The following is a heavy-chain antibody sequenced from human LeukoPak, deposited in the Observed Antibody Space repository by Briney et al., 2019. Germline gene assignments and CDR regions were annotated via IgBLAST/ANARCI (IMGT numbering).Heavy chain of an antibody. D-gene: IGHD1-26*01. Sequence: QSGGSLRLSCAASGFTVSRNYMSWVRQAPGKGLEWVSEIYSGGSTYYTASMKGRFSISRDNSKNTVYLQMNSLRVEDTAVYYCARELREHGVFDIWGQGIMVTVSS. J-gene: IGHJ3*02. CDR1: GFTVSRNY. CDR3: ARELREHGVFDI. CDR2: IYSGGST. V-gene: IGHV3-53*01.